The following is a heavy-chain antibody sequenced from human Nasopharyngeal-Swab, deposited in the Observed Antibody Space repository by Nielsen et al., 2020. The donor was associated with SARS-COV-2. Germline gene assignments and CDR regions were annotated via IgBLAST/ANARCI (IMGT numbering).Heavy chain of an antibody. V-gene: IGHV3-23*01. Sequence: VRQAPGKGLEWVSAISGSGGSTYYADSVKGRFTISRDNSKNTLYLQMNSLRAEDTAVYYCARAKVVVVAASDYWGQGTQVTVSS. D-gene: IGHD2-15*01. J-gene: IGHJ4*02. CDR3: ARAKVVVVAASDY. CDR2: ISGSGGST.